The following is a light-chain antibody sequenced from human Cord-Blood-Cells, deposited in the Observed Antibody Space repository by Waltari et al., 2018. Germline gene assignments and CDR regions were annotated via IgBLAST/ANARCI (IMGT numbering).Light chain of an antibody. V-gene: IGLV2-23*01. Sequence: QSALTQPASVSGSPGQSITISCTGTSSDVGRYNLFSWYQQHPSKAPNLMIYEGSKQPSGVSNRFSGSKSGNTASLTISGLQAEDEADYYCCSYAGSSTSHVVFGGGTKLTVL. CDR2: EGS. CDR3: CSYAGSSTSHVV. J-gene: IGLJ2*01. CDR1: SSDVGRYNL.